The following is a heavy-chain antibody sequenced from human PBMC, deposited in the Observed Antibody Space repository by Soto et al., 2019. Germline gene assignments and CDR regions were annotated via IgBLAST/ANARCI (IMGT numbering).Heavy chain of an antibody. CDR2: ISSSGSTI. V-gene: IGHV3-48*03. D-gene: IGHD3-3*01. CDR1: GFTISSFQ. CDR3: AGARISSFSMTTFDP. J-gene: IGHJ5*02. Sequence: QPGGSLRLSCVASGFTISSFQMNWVRQAPGKGLEWVSYISSSGSTIFYADSVRGRSTISRDNAKNSLYLQMNSLRAEDTAVYYCAGARISSFSMTTFDPWGQGTLVTVSS.